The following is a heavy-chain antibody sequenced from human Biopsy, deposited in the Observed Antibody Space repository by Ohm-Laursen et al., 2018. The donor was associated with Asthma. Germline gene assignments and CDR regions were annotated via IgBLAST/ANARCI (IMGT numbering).Heavy chain of an antibody. CDR2: ITGSGGFT. D-gene: IGHD6-19*01. CDR3: ARDSYSSGLYDDFES. J-gene: IGHJ4*02. V-gene: IGHV3-23*01. Sequence: SLRLSCSASGFTFSNYAMSWVRQAPGKGLEWVSSITGSGGFTYYADSVKGRFTISRDKSENTLYPQMNSLRAEDTAVYYCARDSYSSGLYDDFESWGQGTLVTVSS. CDR1: GFTFSNYA.